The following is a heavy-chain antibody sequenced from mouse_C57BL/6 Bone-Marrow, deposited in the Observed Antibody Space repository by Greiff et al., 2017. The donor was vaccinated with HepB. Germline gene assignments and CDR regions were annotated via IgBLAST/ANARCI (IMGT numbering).Heavy chain of an antibody. CDR1: GYAFSSSW. CDR3: ASRRNTVVATNYFDY. Sequence: VQLKQSGPELVKPGASVKISCKASGYAFSSSWMNWVKQRPGKGLEWIGRIYPGDGDTNYNGKFKGKATLTADKSSSTAYMQLSSLTSEDSAVYFCASRRNTVVATNYFDYWGQGTTLTVSS. CDR2: IYPGDGDT. D-gene: IGHD1-1*01. V-gene: IGHV1-82*01. J-gene: IGHJ2*01.